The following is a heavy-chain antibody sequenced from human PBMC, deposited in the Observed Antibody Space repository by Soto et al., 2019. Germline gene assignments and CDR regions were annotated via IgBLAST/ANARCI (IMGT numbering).Heavy chain of an antibody. CDR3: ATRGSYYQSDC. CDR1: GFTFSSYA. D-gene: IGHD1-26*01. CDR2: ISGSGATT. V-gene: IGHV3-23*01. J-gene: IGHJ4*02. Sequence: EVQLLESGGGLVQPGGSLRLSCAASGFTFSSYAMSWVRQAPGRGLEWVSEISGSGATTYYADSVKGRFTISRDNTKNTRYLQMNSLRAEDTAVYYCATRGSYYQSDCWGQGTLVTVSS.